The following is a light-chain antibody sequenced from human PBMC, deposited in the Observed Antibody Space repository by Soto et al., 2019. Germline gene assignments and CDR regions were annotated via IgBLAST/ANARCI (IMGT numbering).Light chain of an antibody. J-gene: IGKJ5*01. Sequence: DIVMTQSPLSLPVTPGGAASISCRSSQSLLHKNGNNYFNWYQQKPGQAPRLXXYGASSRATGIPDRFSGSGSGTDFTLTISRLEPADFAVYYCQQYGSSLPITFGQGTRLEIK. CDR1: QSLLHKNGNNY. CDR3: QQYGSSLPIT. V-gene: IGKV3-20*01. CDR2: GAS.